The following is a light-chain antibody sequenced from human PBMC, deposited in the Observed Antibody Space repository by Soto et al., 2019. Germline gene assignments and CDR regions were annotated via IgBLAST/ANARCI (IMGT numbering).Light chain of an antibody. V-gene: IGKV3-20*01. CDR1: QSVSSSY. CDR2: GAS. CDR3: QQYGSSPPRFT. Sequence: EIVLTQSPGTLCLSPGERATLSCRASQSVSSSYLAWYQQKPGQAPRLLIYGASSRATGIPDRFSGSGSGTDFTLTISRLEPEDFAVYYCQQYGSSPPRFTFGPGTKVDIK. J-gene: IGKJ3*01.